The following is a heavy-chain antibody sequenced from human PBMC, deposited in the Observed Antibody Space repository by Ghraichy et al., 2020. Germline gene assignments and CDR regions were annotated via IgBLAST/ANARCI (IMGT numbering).Heavy chain of an antibody. Sequence: TLSLTCAVYGGSFSGYYWSWIRQPPGKGLEWIGEINHSGSTNYKPSLKSRVTISEDTSKNQFSLKLSSVTAADTAVYYCARGRDIGFQHWGQGTLVTVSS. CDR2: INHSGST. CDR1: GGSFSGYY. CDR3: ARGRDIGFQH. D-gene: IGHD2-15*01. J-gene: IGHJ1*01. V-gene: IGHV4-34*01.